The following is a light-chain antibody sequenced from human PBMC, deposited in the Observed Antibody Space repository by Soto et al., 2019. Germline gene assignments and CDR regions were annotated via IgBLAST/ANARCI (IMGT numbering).Light chain of an antibody. V-gene: IGKV1-39*01. CDR3: QQTSSSPYT. CDR2: DAA. CDR1: QNINTY. J-gene: IGKJ3*01. Sequence: DIQMTQSPYSLSAAVGDRVTIACRASQNINTYLNWYQQKPGKAPKLLIFDAAILQSGVAARFSGGGSRTEFTLTITSLQPEDLATDYRQQTSSSPYTFGHGTKVDSK.